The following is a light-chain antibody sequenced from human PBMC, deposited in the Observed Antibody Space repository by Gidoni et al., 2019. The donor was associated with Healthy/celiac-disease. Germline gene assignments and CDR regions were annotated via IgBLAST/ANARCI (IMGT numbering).Light chain of an antibody. V-gene: IGKV3-20*01. J-gene: IGKJ5*01. CDR3: QQDGSSPLT. Sequence: EIVLPQSPGTLSLSPGERATLSCRASQSVSSSYLAWYQQKPGQAPRLLIYGASSRATGIPDRFSGSGSGTNFTLTISRLEPENFAVYYCQQDGSSPLTFGQGTRLEIK. CDR1: QSVSSSY. CDR2: GAS.